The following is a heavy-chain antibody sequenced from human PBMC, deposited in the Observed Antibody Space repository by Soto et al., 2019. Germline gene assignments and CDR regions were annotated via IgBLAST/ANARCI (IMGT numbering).Heavy chain of an antibody. Sequence: AASVKVSCKVSGGTFSNYEITWVRQAPGQGLECMGGIIPMLGTTNYAQNFQGRVTITADKSTSTAYMELSGLTSEDTAMYFCARADKYYTTSGYYYPLEDWGQGTLVIVSS. CDR2: IIPMLGTT. J-gene: IGHJ4*02. CDR3: ARADKYYTTSGYYYPLED. CDR1: GGTFSNYE. V-gene: IGHV1-69*10. D-gene: IGHD3-22*01.